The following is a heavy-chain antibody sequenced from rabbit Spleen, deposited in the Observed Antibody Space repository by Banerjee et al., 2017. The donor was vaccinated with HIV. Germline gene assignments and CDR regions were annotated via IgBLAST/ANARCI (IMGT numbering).Heavy chain of an antibody. V-gene: IGHV1S40*01. J-gene: IGHJ4*01. Sequence: QSLEESGGDLVKPGASLTLTCTASGFSFSSSDYMCWVRQAPGKGLEWIGCIGSGATGNTYYASWAKGRFTISKTSSTTVTLQMTSLTGADTATYFCARDLAAWNSGSYAFNLWGPGTLVTVS. CDR1: GFSFSSSDY. D-gene: IGHD1-1*01. CDR2: IGSGATGNT. CDR3: ARDLAAWNSGSYAFNL.